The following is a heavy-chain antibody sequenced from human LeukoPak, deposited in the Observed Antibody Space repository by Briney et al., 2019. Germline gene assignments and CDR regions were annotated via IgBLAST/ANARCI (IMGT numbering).Heavy chain of an antibody. D-gene: IGHD3-10*01. J-gene: IGHJ4*02. CDR3: ARDTYYGSGSYYRYTFDS. Sequence: GGSLRLSCAASGFSVSKNYMSWVRQAPGKGLEWVSVIYGAGKTHYADSVKGRFNISRDNSKNTLYLQMNSPRAEDTAVYYCARDTYYGSGSYYRYTFDSWGQGTMVTVSS. CDR1: GFSVSKNY. CDR2: IYGAGKT. V-gene: IGHV3-53*01.